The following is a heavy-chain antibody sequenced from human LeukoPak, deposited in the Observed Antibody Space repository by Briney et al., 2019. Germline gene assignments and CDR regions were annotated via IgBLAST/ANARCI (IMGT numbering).Heavy chain of an antibody. D-gene: IGHD3-10*01. CDR3: ARRLTMVRGVTFDY. CDR2: INPNSGGT. CDR1: GYTFTGYH. Sequence: ASVKVSCKASGYTFTGYHMHWVRQAPGQGLEWMGRINPNSGGTNYAQKFQGRVTMTRDTSISTANMELSRLRSDDTAVYYCARRLTMVRGVTFDYWGQGTLVTVSS. J-gene: IGHJ4*02. V-gene: IGHV1-2*06.